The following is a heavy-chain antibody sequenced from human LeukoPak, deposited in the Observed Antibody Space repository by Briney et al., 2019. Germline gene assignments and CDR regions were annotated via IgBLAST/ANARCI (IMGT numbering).Heavy chain of an antibody. CDR2: INPNSGGT. CDR3: ARVRLGHLSQPTVTSFDY. J-gene: IGHJ4*02. CDR1: GYTFTGYY. D-gene: IGHD4-17*01. Sequence: ASVKVSCKASGYTFTGYYMHWVRQAPGQGLECMGWINPNSGGTNYAQKFQGRVTMTRDTSISTAYMELSRLRSDDTAVYYCARVRLGHLSQPTVTSFDYWGQGTLVTVSS. V-gene: IGHV1-2*02.